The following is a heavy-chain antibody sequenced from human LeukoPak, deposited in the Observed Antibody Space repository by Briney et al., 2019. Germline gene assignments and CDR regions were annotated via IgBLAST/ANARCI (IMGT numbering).Heavy chain of an antibody. CDR3: ARFVIVSSFNWFDP. D-gene: IGHD3-22*01. J-gene: IGHJ5*02. V-gene: IGHV4-30-4*01. CDR2: IYYSGST. CDR1: GGSISSGDYY. Sequence: PSETLSLTCTVSGGSISSGDYYWSWIRQPPGKGLEWIGYIYYSGSTYYNPSLKSRVTISVDTSKNQFSLKLSSVTAADTAVYYCARFVIVSSFNWFDPWGQGTLVTVSS.